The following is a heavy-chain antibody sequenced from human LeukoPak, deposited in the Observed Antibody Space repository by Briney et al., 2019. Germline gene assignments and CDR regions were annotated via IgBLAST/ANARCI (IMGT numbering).Heavy chain of an antibody. V-gene: IGHV1-69*13. CDR3: ARAAHISGSYLRYYYYGMDV. J-gene: IGHJ6*02. Sequence: ASVKVSCKASGGTFSSYAISWVRQAPGQGLEWMGGIIPIFGTANYAQKFQGRVTITADESTSTAYMELSSLRSKDTAVYYCARAAHISGSYLRYYYYGMDVWGQGTTVTVSS. CDR2: IIPIFGTA. D-gene: IGHD1-26*01. CDR1: GGTFSSYA.